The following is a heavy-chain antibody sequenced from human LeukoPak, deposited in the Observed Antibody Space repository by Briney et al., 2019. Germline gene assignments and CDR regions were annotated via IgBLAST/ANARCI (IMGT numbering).Heavy chain of an antibody. J-gene: IGHJ4*02. CDR2: IPSDGTNK. D-gene: IGHD2-2*01. CDR1: GFTFSSYA. CDR3: AKDFAPAAMPRWDFDY. V-gene: IGHV3-30-3*01. Sequence: PGGSLRLSCAASGFTFSSYAMHWVRQAPGKGLEWVALIPSDGTNKYYADSVKGRFTISRDNSKNTLYLQMNSLRAEDTAVYYCAKDFAPAAMPRWDFDYWGQGTLVTVSS.